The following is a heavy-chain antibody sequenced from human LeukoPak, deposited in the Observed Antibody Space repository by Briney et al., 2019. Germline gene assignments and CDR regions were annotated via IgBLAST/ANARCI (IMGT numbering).Heavy chain of an antibody. J-gene: IGHJ3*02. Sequence: PSETQSLTCAVYGGSFSGYYRGWIRQPPGKGLEWIGNIFYSGSTYYSPSLRSRVTISLDTSRNQFSLKLNSVTAADTAVYYCAKSNGYGLVDIWGQGTMVTVSS. CDR1: GGSFSGYY. CDR2: IFYSGST. V-gene: IGHV4-34*12. D-gene: IGHD3-10*01. CDR3: AKSNGYGLVDI.